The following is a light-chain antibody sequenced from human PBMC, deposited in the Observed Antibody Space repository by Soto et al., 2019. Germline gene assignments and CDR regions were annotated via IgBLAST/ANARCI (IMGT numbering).Light chain of an antibody. V-gene: IGKV3-20*01. CDR2: AAS. CDR3: QQYNNWPPLT. Sequence: ELVLTQSPGTLSLSPGERATLSCRASQSVSSNYFAWYQQKRGQAPRLLIYAASSRAEGIPGKFSGSGSGTDFTLTISSLEPDDFAVYYCQQYNNWPPLTFGGGTKVEIK. CDR1: QSVSSNY. J-gene: IGKJ4*01.